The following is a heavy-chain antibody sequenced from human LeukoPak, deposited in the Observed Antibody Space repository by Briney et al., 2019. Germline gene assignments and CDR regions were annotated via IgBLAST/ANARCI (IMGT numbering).Heavy chain of an antibody. CDR1: GYTFTGYY. CDR3: ARGGQGASGTNYIISDY. V-gene: IGHV1-2*02. CDR2: MNPNSGGT. D-gene: IGHD3-10*01. J-gene: IGHJ4*02. Sequence: ASVKVSCKASGYTFTGYYMHWVRQAPGQGLEWMGWMNPNSGGTNYAQNFQGRVTMTRDTSISTAYMELSRLRSDDTAVYYCARGGQGASGTNYIISDYWGQGTLVTVSS.